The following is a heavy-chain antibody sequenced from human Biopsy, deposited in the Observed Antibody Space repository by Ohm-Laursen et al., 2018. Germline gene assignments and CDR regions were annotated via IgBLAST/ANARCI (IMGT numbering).Heavy chain of an antibody. V-gene: IGHV3-23*01. CDR1: GFTFNNYG. J-gene: IGHJ4*02. CDR3: AKTFHGSSFLYDY. CDR2: LSGSGGTT. D-gene: IGHD2-15*01. Sequence: SLRLSCAAFGFTFNNYGMSWVRQAPGKGLEWVSVLSGSGGTTYYADSVKGRFTISRDNSKNTLYLQMNSLTAEDTAVYYCAKTFHGSSFLYDYWGQGTLVTVSS.